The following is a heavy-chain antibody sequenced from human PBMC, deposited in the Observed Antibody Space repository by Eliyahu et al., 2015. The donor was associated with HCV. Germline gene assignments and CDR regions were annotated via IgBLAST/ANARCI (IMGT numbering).Heavy chain of an antibody. J-gene: IGHJ4*02. Sequence: EVQLVESGGGLVQSGGSLRLSCAASGFSXSTYSMSWVRQAPGKGLESVANIKQDGSDKYYVDSVKGRFTISRDNAKNSVYLQMSSLRAEDTAVYYCARGVRPDYWGQGTLVTVSS. V-gene: IGHV3-7*01. D-gene: IGHD2-8*01. CDR1: GFSXSTYS. CDR2: IKQDGSDK. CDR3: ARGVRPDY.